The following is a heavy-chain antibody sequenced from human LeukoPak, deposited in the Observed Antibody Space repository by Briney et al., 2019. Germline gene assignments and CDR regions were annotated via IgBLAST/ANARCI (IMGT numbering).Heavy chain of an antibody. CDR1: GGSISSTSYY. D-gene: IGHD6-6*01. Sequence: SETLSLTCTVSGGSISSTSYYWGWIRQPPGKGLEWIGDMYYSGSTYHNPSLKSRVTISVDMSKNHFSLKLSSVTAADTAVYYCARRPSSSSRQFDPWGQGTLVTVSS. CDR3: ARRPSSSSRQFDP. J-gene: IGHJ5*02. CDR2: MYYSGST. V-gene: IGHV4-39*02.